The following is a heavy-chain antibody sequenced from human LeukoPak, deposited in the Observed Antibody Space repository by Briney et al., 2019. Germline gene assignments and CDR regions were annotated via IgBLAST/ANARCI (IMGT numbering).Heavy chain of an antibody. J-gene: IGHJ4*02. Sequence: SETLSLTCTVSGGSIGSGDYYWSWIRQPPGKGLEWIGYIYYSGSTYYNPSLKSRVTISVDTSKNQFSLKLSSVTAADTAVYYCAGTTVTGYYFDYWGQGTLVTVSS. CDR3: AGTTVTGYYFDY. D-gene: IGHD4-11*01. V-gene: IGHV4-30-4*08. CDR1: GGSIGSGDYY. CDR2: IYYSGST.